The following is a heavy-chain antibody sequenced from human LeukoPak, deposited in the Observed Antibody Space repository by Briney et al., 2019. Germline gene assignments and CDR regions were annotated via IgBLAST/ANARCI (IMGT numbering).Heavy chain of an antibody. CDR2: INPNSGGT. D-gene: IGHD3-9*01. Sequence: GASVKVSCKASGYTFTGYYMHWVRQAPGQGLEWMGWINPNSGGTNYAQKFRGRVTMTRDTSISTAYMELSRLRSDDTAVYYCARVGYDILTGYYSDDAFDIWGQGTMVTVSS. CDR3: ARVGYDILTGYYSDDAFDI. J-gene: IGHJ3*02. V-gene: IGHV1-2*02. CDR1: GYTFTGYY.